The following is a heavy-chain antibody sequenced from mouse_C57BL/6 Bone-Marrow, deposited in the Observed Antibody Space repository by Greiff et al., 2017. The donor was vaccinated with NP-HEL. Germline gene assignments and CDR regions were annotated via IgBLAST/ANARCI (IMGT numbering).Heavy chain of an antibody. J-gene: IGHJ3*01. CDR1: GYTFTSYW. CDR2: IYPGSGST. Sequence: QVQLQQPGAELVKPGASVTLSCTASGYTFTSYWITWVKQRPGQGLEWIGDIYPGSGSTNYNEKFKSKATLTVDTSSSTAYMQLSSLTSEDSAVYYCARREWSWFAYWGQGTLVTVSA. D-gene: IGHD1-1*02. V-gene: IGHV1-55*01. CDR3: ARREWSWFAY.